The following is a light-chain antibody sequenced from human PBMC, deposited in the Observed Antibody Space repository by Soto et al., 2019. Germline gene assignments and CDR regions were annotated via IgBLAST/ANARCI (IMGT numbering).Light chain of an antibody. CDR3: QLSDSSFT. Sequence: DIQMTQSPSSLSASVGDRVTITCRASQSIRTYLNWYQQKPGKAPKLLIYAASSLQSGVPSRFSGSGSGTDFTLTISSLQPDDFATYYCQLSDSSFTFSQGTRLEIK. V-gene: IGKV1-39*01. J-gene: IGKJ5*01. CDR1: QSIRTY. CDR2: AAS.